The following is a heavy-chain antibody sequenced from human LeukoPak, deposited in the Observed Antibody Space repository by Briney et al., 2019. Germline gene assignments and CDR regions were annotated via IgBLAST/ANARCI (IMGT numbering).Heavy chain of an antibody. CDR2: IYHSGST. V-gene: IGHV4-30-2*01. J-gene: IGHJ4*02. CDR3: ARTLGGVIAPFDY. Sequence: PSQTLSLTCAVSGGSISSGGYSWSWIRQPPGKGLEWIGYIYHSGSTYYNPSLKSRVTISVDRSKNQFSLKLSSVTAADTAVYYCARTLGGVIAPFDYWGQGTLVTVSS. CDR1: GGSISSGGYS. D-gene: IGHD3-16*02.